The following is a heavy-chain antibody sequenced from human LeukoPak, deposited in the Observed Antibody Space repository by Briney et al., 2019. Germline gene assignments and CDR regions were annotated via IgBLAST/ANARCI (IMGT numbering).Heavy chain of an antibody. CDR1: GXTFSSYA. V-gene: IGHV3-23*01. D-gene: IGHD5-18*01. CDR2: ISGSGGST. Sequence: GGALRLSCAASGXTFSSYAMSWVRQAPGKGLEWVSAISGSGGSTYYADSVKGRFTISRDNFKNTLYLQMNSLRAEDTAVYYCAKDTGAMVTLVDYWGQGTLVTVSS. CDR3: AKDTGAMVTLVDY. J-gene: IGHJ4*02.